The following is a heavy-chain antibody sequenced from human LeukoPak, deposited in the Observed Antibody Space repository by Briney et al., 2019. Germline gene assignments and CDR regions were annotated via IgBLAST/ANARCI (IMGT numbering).Heavy chain of an antibody. Sequence: ASVNVSCTASGYTFTSYAMNWVRQAPGQGLEWMGWINTNTGNPTYAQGFTGRFVFSLDTSVSTAYLQISSLRAEDTAVYYCARVRYDFWSGYYRYGMDVWGQGTTVTVSS. D-gene: IGHD3-3*01. CDR3: ARVRYDFWSGYYRYGMDV. V-gene: IGHV7-4-1*02. CDR1: GYTFTSYA. J-gene: IGHJ6*02. CDR2: INTNTGNP.